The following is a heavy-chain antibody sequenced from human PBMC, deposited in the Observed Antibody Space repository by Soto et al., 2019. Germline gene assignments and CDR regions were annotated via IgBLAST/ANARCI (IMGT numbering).Heavy chain of an antibody. Sequence: GGSLRLSCAASGFTFSSYGMHWVRQAPGKGLEWVAVISYDGSNKYYADSVKGRFTISRDNSKNTLYLQMSSLRAEDTAVYYCAKDGTRRDGYNDFGGGHYWGQGTLVTVSS. J-gene: IGHJ4*02. V-gene: IGHV3-30*18. CDR1: GFTFSSYG. CDR2: ISYDGSNK. D-gene: IGHD3-10*01. CDR3: AKDGTRRDGYNDFGGGHY.